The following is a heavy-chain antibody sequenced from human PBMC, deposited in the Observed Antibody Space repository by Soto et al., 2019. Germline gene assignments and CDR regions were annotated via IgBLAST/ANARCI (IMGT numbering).Heavy chain of an antibody. V-gene: IGHV1-69*02. CDR2: IIPILGIA. D-gene: IGHD4-17*01. Sequence: SVKVSCKASGGTFSSYTISWVRQAPGQGLEWMGRIIPILGIANYAQKFQGRVTITADKSTSTAYMELSSLRSEDTAVYYCARGQGDYDHQHFDYWGQGTLVTVSS. J-gene: IGHJ4*02. CDR3: ARGQGDYDHQHFDY. CDR1: GGTFSSYT.